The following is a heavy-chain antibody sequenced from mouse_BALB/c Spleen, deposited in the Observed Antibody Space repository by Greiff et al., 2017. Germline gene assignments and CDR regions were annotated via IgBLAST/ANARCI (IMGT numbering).Heavy chain of an antibody. V-gene: IGHV1S81*02. CDR1: GYTFTSYY. Sequence: QVQLKQSGAELVKPGASVKLSCKASGYTFTSYYMYWVKQRPGQGLEWIGEINPSNGGTNFNEKFKSKATLTVDKSSSTAYMQLSSLTSEDSAVYYCTRANYGENAMDYWGQGTSVTVSS. CDR2: INPSNGGT. J-gene: IGHJ4*01. D-gene: IGHD1-1*01. CDR3: TRANYGENAMDY.